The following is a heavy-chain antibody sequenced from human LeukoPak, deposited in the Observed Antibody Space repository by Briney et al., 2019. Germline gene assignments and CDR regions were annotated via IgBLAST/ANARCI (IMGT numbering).Heavy chain of an antibody. J-gene: IGHJ4*02. CDR2: MNQVGSEK. Sequence: PGGSLRLSCAASGFTFSNYWMTWVRQAPGKGLEWVADMNQVGSEKYYVDSMKGRITISRDNAKNSLYLQMNILGGEDTAIYDCGRRDYWGEGTLVTVSS. V-gene: IGHV3-7*01. CDR1: GFTFSNYW. CDR3: GRRDY.